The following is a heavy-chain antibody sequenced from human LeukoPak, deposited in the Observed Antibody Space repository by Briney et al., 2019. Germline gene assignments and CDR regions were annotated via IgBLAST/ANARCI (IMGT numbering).Heavy chain of an antibody. V-gene: IGHV4-61*01. J-gene: IGHJ5*02. Sequence: PSETLSLICTVSGGSVSSGSYYWSWIRQPPGKGLEWIGYIYYSGSTNYNPSLKSRVTISVDTSKNQFSLKLSSVTAADTAVYYCARDLAPWGQGTLVTVSS. CDR3: ARDLAP. CDR2: IYYSGST. D-gene: IGHD3-16*01. CDR1: GGSVSSGSYY.